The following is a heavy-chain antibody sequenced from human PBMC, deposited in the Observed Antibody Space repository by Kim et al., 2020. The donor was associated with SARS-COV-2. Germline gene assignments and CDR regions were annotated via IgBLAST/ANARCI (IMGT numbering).Heavy chain of an antibody. V-gene: IGHV3-23*01. CDR1: GFTFSSYA. Sequence: GGSLRLSCAASGFTFSSYAMSWVRQAPVKGLVFVSAFCGRGGRTYYAFSVQARFTISSVPSKNTLSLLMTFLIAHDTAVFYFSFLLVTSIDYSYY. CDR2: FCGRGGRT. CDR3: SFLLVTSIDYSYY. J-gene: IGHJ6*03. D-gene: IGHD3-9*01.